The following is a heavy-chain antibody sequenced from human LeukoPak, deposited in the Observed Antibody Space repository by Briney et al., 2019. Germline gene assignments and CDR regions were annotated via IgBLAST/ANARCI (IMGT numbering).Heavy chain of an antibody. Sequence: QPGGSLRLSCVASGFTFSSYEMNWVRQAPGKGLEWVSVIYGGVNTVYADSVQGRFTISRDNSKNTLYLQMNSLRAEDTAVYYCAKSPKTGFLFDYWGKGTLVTVSS. V-gene: IGHV3-66*01. J-gene: IGHJ4*02. CDR1: GFTFSSYE. D-gene: IGHD1-1*01. CDR3: AKSPKTGFLFDY. CDR2: IYGGVNT.